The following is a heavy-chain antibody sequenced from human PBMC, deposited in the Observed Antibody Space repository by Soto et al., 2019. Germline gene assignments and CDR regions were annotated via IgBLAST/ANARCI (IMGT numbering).Heavy chain of an antibody. CDR1: GGSISSSSYY. J-gene: IGHJ4*02. D-gene: IGHD3-10*01. Sequence: QLQLQESGPGLVKPSETLSLTCTVSGGSISSSSYYWGWIRQPPGKGLEWIGSIYYSGSTYYNPSPKSRVTISVDTSKNQVSLKLSSVTAADTAVYYCARRGSGSYSDYWGQGTLVTVSS. V-gene: IGHV4-39*01. CDR3: ARRGSGSYSDY. CDR2: IYYSGST.